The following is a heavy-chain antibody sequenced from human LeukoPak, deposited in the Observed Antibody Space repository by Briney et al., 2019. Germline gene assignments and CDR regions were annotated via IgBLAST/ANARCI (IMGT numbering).Heavy chain of an antibody. J-gene: IGHJ4*02. Sequence: SVKVSCKASGGTFSSYAISWVRQAPGQGLEWMGKIIPILGIANYAQKFQGRVTITADKSTSTAYMELSRLRSDDTAVYYCARGPHTSIVGAGYYFDYWGQGTLVTVSS. CDR1: GGTFSSYA. V-gene: IGHV1-69*04. CDR3: ARGPHTSIVGAGYYFDY. CDR2: IIPILGIA. D-gene: IGHD1-26*01.